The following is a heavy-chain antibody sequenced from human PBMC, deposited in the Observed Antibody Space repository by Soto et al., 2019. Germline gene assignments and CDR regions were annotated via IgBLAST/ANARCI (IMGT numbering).Heavy chain of an antibody. V-gene: IGHV3-21*01. CDR1: GFTFTRYS. CDR3: ARESEDLTSNFDY. Sequence: GGSLRLSCAASGFTFTRYSMNWVRQAPGKGLEWVSSISSTTNYIYYADSMRGRFTVSRDNAKNSVYLEMNSLSAEDTAVYHCARESEDLTSNFDYWGQGTLVTVSS. CDR2: ISSTTNYI. J-gene: IGHJ4*02.